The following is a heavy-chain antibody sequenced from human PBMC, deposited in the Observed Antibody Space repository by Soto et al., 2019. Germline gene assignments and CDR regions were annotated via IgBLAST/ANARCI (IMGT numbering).Heavy chain of an antibody. CDR1: GDSVSSNSAA. V-gene: IGHV6-1*01. CDR3: ARDYYDIWTGSRNWFDP. Sequence: SQTLSLTCVISGDSVSSNSAAWNWIRQSPSRGLEWLGRTYYRSKRYNDYAVSVKSRITINPDTSKNQFSLQLNSVTPEDTAVYYCARDYYDIWTGSRNWFDPWGQGTLVTVS. J-gene: IGHJ5*02. D-gene: IGHD3-9*01. CDR2: TYYRSKRYN.